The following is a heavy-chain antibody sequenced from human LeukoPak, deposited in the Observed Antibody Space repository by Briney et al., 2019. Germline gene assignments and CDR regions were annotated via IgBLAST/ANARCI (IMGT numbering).Heavy chain of an antibody. CDR2: IYYSGST. D-gene: IGHD3-22*01. CDR3: ARQIKYYYDSSGYSNPVIAFDI. V-gene: IGHV4-59*08. CDR1: GGPISSYY. Sequence: SEALSLTCTVSGGPISSYYWSWIRQPPGKGLEWIGYIYYSGSTNYNPSLKSRVTISVDTSMNQFSLKLSSVTAADTAVYYCARQIKYYYDSSGYSNPVIAFDIWGQGTMVTVSS. J-gene: IGHJ3*02.